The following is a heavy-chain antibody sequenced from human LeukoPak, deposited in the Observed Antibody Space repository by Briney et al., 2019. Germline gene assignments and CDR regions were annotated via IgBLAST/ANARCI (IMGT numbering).Heavy chain of an antibody. Sequence: GESLKISCKGSGYSFTSYWIGWVRQMPGKGLEWMGIIYPGDSDTRYSPSFQGQVTISADKSISTAYLQWSSLKASDTAIYYCTRQPPRAVAGYVDYGGQGTLVTVSS. CDR2: IYPGDSDT. CDR3: TRQPPRAVAGYVDY. CDR1: GYSFTSYW. V-gene: IGHV5-51*01. D-gene: IGHD6-19*01. J-gene: IGHJ4*02.